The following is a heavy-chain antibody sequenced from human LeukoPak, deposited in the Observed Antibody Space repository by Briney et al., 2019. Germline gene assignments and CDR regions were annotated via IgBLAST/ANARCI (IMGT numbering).Heavy chain of an antibody. CDR3: ARDGYYYDSSGYLGTRWFDP. J-gene: IGHJ5*02. CDR1: GYTFTNYG. V-gene: IGHV1-18*01. CDR2: VSAYNGNT. D-gene: IGHD3-22*01. Sequence: ASGTVSFKASGYTFTNYGYIWVGQAPAPGNEGMGGVSAYNGNTNYAQKLQGRVTMTTDTSTSTAYMELRSLRSDDTAVYYCARDGYYYDSSGYLGTRWFDPWGQGTLVTVSS.